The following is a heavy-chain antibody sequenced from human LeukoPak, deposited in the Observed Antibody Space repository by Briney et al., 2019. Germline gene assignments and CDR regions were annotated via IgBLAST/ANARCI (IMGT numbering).Heavy chain of an antibody. D-gene: IGHD3-9*01. V-gene: IGHV3-74*01. Sequence: PGGSLRLSCAASGFTFSSYWMHWVRQAPGKGLVWVSRINSDGSSTSYADSVKGRFTISRDNAKNSLYLQMNSLRAEDTAVYYCARDQPNYDILTGYYRSRLFDYWGQGTLVTVSS. J-gene: IGHJ4*02. CDR1: GFTFSSYW. CDR3: ARDQPNYDILTGYYRSRLFDY. CDR2: INSDGSST.